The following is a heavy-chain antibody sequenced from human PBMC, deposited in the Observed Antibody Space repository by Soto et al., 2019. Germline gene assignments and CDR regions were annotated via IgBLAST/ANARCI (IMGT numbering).Heavy chain of an antibody. CDR1: GFTFSSYA. D-gene: IGHD3-10*01. CDR3: AKDYFSTGYYYGFDY. J-gene: IGHJ4*02. V-gene: IGHV3-23*01. Sequence: EVQLLESGGGLVQPGGSLRLSCAASGFTFSSYAMSWVRQAPGKGLEWVSAISGSGGSTYYADSVKCRFTISRDNSKNTLYLQMNSLRAEDTAVYYCAKDYFSTGYYYGFDYWGQGALVIVSS. CDR2: ISGSGGST.